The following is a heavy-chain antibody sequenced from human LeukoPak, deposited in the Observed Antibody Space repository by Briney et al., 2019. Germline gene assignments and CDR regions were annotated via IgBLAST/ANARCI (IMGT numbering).Heavy chain of an antibody. V-gene: IGHV1-46*01. CDR2: INPSGGST. J-gene: IGHJ4*02. CDR3: ARVLRYCSGGSCYHQYPYY. D-gene: IGHD2-15*01. Sequence: GASVKVSCKASGYTFTSYYMHWVRQAPGQGLEWMGIINPSGGSTSYAQKFQGRVTMTRDMSTSTVYMELSSLRSEDTAVYYCARVLRYCSGGSCYHQYPYYWGQGTLVTVSS. CDR1: GYTFTSYY.